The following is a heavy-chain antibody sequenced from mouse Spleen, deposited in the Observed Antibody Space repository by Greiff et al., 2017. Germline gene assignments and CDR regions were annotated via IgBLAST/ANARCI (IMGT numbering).Heavy chain of an antibody. CDR3: ARGGAMDY. V-gene: IGHV1-26*01. CDR2: INTNNGGT. J-gene: IGHJ4*01. CDR1: GYTLTDYY. Sequence: EVQLQQSGPELVKPGASVKISCKASGYTLTDYYMNWVKQSHGKSLEWIGDINTNNGGTSYNQKFKGKATLTVDKSSSTAYMELRSLTSEDSAVYYCARGGAMDYWGQGTSVTVSS.